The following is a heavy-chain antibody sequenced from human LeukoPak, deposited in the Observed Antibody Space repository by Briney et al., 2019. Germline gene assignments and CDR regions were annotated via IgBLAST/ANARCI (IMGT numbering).Heavy chain of an antibody. CDR3: ASEYSSGFFDY. D-gene: IGHD6-19*01. V-gene: IGHV4-38-2*01. CDR1: GYSISSGYY. J-gene: IGHJ4*02. CDR2: IYHSGST. Sequence: KASETLSLTCAVSGYSISSGYYWGWIRQPPGKGLEWIGSIYHSGSTYYNPSLKSRVTISVDTSKNQFSLKLSSVTAADTAAYYCASEYSSGFFDYWGQGTLVTVSS.